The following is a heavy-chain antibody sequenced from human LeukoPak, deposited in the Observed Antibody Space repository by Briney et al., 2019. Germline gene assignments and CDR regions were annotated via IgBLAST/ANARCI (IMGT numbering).Heavy chain of an antibody. D-gene: IGHD1-26*01. CDR3: ASLLRYERPMYYMDV. J-gene: IGHJ6*03. CDR1: GGSISSSNW. CDR2: IYHSGST. V-gene: IGHV4-4*02. Sequence: SGTLSLTCAVSGGSISSSNWWSWVRQPPGKGLEGIGEIYHSGSTNYNPSLKSRVTISVDKSKNQFSLKLSSVTAADTAVYYCASLLRYERPMYYMDVWGKGTTVTVPS.